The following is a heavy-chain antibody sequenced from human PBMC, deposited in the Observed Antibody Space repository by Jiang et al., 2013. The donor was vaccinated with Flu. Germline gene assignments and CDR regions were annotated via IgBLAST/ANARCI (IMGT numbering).Heavy chain of an antibody. J-gene: IGHJ4*02. CDR1: GGTFSSYA. CDR3: ARLNGENGH. Sequence: SGAEVKKPGASVKVSCKASGGTFSSYAVSWVRQAPGQGLEWMGRIIPILNIPNYAQKFQGRVTITADKSTSTAYLELGSLTFEDTAVYYCARLNGENGHWGQGTPVTVSS. D-gene: IGHD2-8*01. CDR2: IIPILNIP. V-gene: IGHV1-69*04.